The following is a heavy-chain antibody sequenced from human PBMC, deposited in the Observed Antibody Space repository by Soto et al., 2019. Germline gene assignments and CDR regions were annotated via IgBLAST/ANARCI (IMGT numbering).Heavy chain of an antibody. J-gene: IGHJ4*02. D-gene: IGHD2-2*01. CDR2: ISYDGSDK. CDR1: GFTFSSYA. V-gene: IGHV3-30-3*01. Sequence: QVQLVESGGGVVQPGRSLRLSCAASGFTFSSYAMHWVHQAPGKGPEWVALISYDGSDKYYADSVKGRFTISRDNSKNTLYLQMNSLRTEDTAVYYCGRCSSTSCHLGADYWGQGTLVTVSS. CDR3: GRCSSTSCHLGADY.